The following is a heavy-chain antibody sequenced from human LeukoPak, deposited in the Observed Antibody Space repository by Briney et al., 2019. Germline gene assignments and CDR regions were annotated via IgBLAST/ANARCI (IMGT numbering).Heavy chain of an antibody. CDR1: GGSFRSSLYY. CDR3: ARDRYYYDSSGYSLFDY. V-gene: IGHV4-39*07. CDR2: ISYTGNT. D-gene: IGHD3-22*01. J-gene: IGHJ4*02. Sequence: PSETLSLTCTVSGGSFRSSLYYWGWIRQPPGKGLEWIGQISYTGNTYYNPSLKSRVIISVDTSKNQCSLKLSSVTAADTAVYYCARDRYYYDSSGYSLFDYWGQGTLVTVSS.